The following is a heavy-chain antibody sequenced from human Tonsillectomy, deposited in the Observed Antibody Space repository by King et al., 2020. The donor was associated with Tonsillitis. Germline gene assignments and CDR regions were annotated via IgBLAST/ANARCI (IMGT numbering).Heavy chain of an antibody. D-gene: IGHD4-23*01. CDR1: GFTFSDYP. Sequence: VQLVESGGGLVQPGGSLRLSCSASGFTFSDYPIHWVRQAPGKGLEYVSAVSGNGVSTYYADSVKGRFTISRDNSMDTVYLQMTSLRTGDTAVYYCVTSTLVTLRHAFDIWGQGTMVTVSS. CDR2: VSGNGVST. J-gene: IGHJ3*02. CDR3: VTSTLVTLRHAFDI. V-gene: IGHV3-64D*06.